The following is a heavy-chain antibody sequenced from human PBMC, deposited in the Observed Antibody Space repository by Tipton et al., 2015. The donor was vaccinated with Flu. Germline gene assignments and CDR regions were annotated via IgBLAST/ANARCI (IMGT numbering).Heavy chain of an antibody. Sequence: SLRLSCAASGFTFSSYAMHWARQAPGKGLEWVAVISYDGSNKYYADSVKGRFTISRDNSKNTLYLQMNSLRAEDTAVYYCARDSQQRLFDYWGQGTLVTVSS. CDR3: ARDSQQRLFDY. CDR1: GFTFSSYA. CDR2: ISYDGSNK. J-gene: IGHJ4*02. V-gene: IGHV3-30-3*01. D-gene: IGHD6-13*01.